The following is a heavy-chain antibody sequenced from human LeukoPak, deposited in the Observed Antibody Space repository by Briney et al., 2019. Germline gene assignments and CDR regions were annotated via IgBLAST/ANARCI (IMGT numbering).Heavy chain of an antibody. J-gene: IGHJ4*02. V-gene: IGHV3-74*01. CDR1: GFAFSSNW. Sequence: GGSLRLSCAASGFAFSSNWMHWVRQTPGKGLVWVSRINSGGSGTSYADSVEGRFTISRDNAKNTLYLQMNSLKGEDTAVYYCATSLGPLAEYWGRGTLVTVSP. CDR2: INSGGSGT. CDR3: ATSLGPLAEY. D-gene: IGHD7-27*01.